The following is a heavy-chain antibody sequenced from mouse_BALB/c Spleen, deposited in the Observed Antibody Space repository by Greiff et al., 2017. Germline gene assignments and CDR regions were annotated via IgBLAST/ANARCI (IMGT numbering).Heavy chain of an antibody. CDR1: GFTFSSYA. J-gene: IGHJ3*01. CDR2: ISSGGST. V-gene: IGHV5-6-5*01. D-gene: IGHD1-1*01. Sequence: EVKLVESGGGLVKPGGSLKLSCAASGFTFSSYAMSWVRQTPEKRLEWVASISSGGSTYYPDSVKGRFTISRDNARNILYLQMSSLRSEDTAMYYCASRDYYGSSYVAWFAYWGQGTLVTVSA. CDR3: ASRDYYGSSYVAWFAY.